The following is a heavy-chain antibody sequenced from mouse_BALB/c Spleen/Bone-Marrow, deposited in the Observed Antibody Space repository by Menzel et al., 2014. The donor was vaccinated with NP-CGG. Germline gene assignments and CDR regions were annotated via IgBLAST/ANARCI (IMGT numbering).Heavy chain of an antibody. V-gene: IGHV5-17*02. D-gene: IGHD1-1*01. J-gene: IGHJ4*01. CDR2: ISSGSSTI. CDR3: ARDYGYAMDY. Sequence: EVMLVESGGGLVQPGGPRKLSCAASGITFXSFGMHWVRQAPEKGLEWVAYISSGSSTIYYADTVKGRFTISRDNPKNTLFLQMTSLRSEDTAMYYCARDYGYAMDYWGQGTSVTVSS. CDR1: GITFXSFG.